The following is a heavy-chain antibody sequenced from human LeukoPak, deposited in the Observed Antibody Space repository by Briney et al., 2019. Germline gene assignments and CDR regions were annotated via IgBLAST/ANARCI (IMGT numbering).Heavy chain of an antibody. CDR1: RFTFNTYT. Sequence: GGSVRLPCAASRFTFNTYTMNWVRQAPGKGLEWVSSISSSSSYIYYADSVKGRFTISRDNAKNSLYLQMNSLRAEDTGVYYCARGYCGGDCPQKYFDDGGQPSSVTVSS. J-gene: IGHJ4*02. CDR3: ARGYCGGDCPQKYFDD. V-gene: IGHV3-21*01. CDR2: ISSSSSYI. D-gene: IGHD2-21*02.